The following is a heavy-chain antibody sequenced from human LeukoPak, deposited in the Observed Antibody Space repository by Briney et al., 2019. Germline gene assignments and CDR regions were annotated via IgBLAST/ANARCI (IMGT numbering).Heavy chain of an antibody. J-gene: IGHJ4*02. CDR3: ARNDMVRGVTKYDY. CDR1: GGSFSGYY. D-gene: IGHD3-10*01. CDR2: INHNGST. V-gene: IGHV4-34*01. Sequence: PSETLSLTCAVYGGSFSGYYWSWIRQPPGKGLEWIGEINHNGSTNYNPSLKSRVTISVDTSKNQFSLKLSSVTAADTAVYYCARNDMVRGVTKYDYWGQGTLVTVSS.